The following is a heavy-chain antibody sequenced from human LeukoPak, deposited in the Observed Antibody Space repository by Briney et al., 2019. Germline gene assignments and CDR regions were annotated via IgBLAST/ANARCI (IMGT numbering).Heavy chain of an antibody. Sequence: SETLSLTCTVSGCSISSGSYYWSWIRQPAGKGLEWIGRIYTSGSTNYNPSLKSRVTISVDTSKNQFSLKLSSVTAADTAVYYCARDGGEGDYFDYWGQGTLVTVSS. CDR3: ARDGGEGDYFDY. CDR1: GCSISSGSYY. D-gene: IGHD3-16*01. J-gene: IGHJ4*02. CDR2: IYTSGST. V-gene: IGHV4-61*02.